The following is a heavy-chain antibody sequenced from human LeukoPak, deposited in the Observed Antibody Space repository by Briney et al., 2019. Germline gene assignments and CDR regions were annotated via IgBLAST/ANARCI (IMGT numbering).Heavy chain of an antibody. J-gene: IGHJ5*02. Sequence: ASVKVSCKASGYTFTSYAMHWVRQAPGQRLEWMGWINAGNGNTKYSQKFQGRVTITRDTSASTAYMELSSLRSEDTAVYYCARRIAAALCWFDPWGQGTLVTVSS. V-gene: IGHV1-3*01. CDR1: GYTFTSYA. CDR3: ARRIAAALCWFDP. D-gene: IGHD6-13*01. CDR2: INAGNGNT.